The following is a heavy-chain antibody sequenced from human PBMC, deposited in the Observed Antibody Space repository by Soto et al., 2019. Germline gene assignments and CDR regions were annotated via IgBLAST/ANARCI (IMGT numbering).Heavy chain of an antibody. Sequence: SVKVSCKASGYTFTGYYMHWVRQAPVQGLEWMGWINPNSGGTNYAQKFQGRVTMTRDTSISTAYMELSRLRSDDTAVYYCARDLGMTTVRKSYFDYWGQGSLVTVS. CDR1: GYTFTGYY. V-gene: IGHV1-2*02. CDR3: ARDLGMTTVRKSYFDY. CDR2: INPNSGGT. D-gene: IGHD4-4*01. J-gene: IGHJ4*02.